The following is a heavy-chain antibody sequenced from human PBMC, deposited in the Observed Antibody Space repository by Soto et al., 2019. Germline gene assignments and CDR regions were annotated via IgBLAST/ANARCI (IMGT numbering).Heavy chain of an antibody. CDR2: ISGSGGST. J-gene: IGHJ6*03. V-gene: IGHV3-23*01. CDR3: AKVTAGYYGSGSYYRGYYMDV. CDR1: VFTFSSYA. D-gene: IGHD3-10*01. Sequence: PGGSLRLSCAASVFTFSSYAMSWVRQAPGKGLEWVSAISGSGGSTYYADSVKGRFTISRDNSKNTLYLQMNSLRAEDTAVYYCAKVTAGYYGSGSYYRGYYMDVWGKGTTVTVSS.